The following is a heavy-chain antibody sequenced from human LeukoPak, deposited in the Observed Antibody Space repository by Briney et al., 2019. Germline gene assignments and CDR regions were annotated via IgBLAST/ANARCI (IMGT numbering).Heavy chain of an antibody. Sequence: ASVKVSCKASGYTFTGYYMNWVRQAPGQGLEWMGWINSDSGFTKYAQKFQGRVTMTRDTSTTTVYMDLTRLTSDDTPVYYCARNFDMKGFDPWGQGTLVTVSS. V-gene: IGHV1-2*02. D-gene: IGHD3-9*01. CDR3: ARNFDMKGFDP. CDR1: GYTFTGYY. J-gene: IGHJ5*02. CDR2: INSDSGFT.